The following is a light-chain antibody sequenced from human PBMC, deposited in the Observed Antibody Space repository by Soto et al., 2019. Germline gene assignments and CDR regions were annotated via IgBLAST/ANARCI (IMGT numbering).Light chain of an antibody. CDR3: QQYNNRPSMYT. CDR2: AAS. Sequence: DIVMTQSPVTLSVSPGERATLSCRASQSVSINLAWYQHKPGQAPRLLIYAASTRATGIPARFSGSGCGTEFTLTISSLQSEDFAIYYCQQYNNRPSMYTFGPGTKLEIK. V-gene: IGKV3-15*01. J-gene: IGKJ2*01. CDR1: QSVSIN.